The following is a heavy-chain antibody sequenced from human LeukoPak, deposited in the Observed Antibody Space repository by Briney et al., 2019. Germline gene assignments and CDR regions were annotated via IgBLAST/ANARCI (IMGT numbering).Heavy chain of an antibody. D-gene: IGHD2-21*02. CDR1: GFTVSSNY. J-gene: IGHJ1*01. V-gene: IGHV3-53*01. CDR2: IYSGGST. Sequence: GGSLRLSCAASGFTVSSNYMSWVRQAPGKGLEWVSVIYSGGSTYYADSVKGRFTISRDNSKNTLYLQMNSQRAEDTAVYYCAKDLVGYCGGDCFWNSQHWGQGTLVTVSS. CDR3: AKDLVGYCGGDCFWNSQH.